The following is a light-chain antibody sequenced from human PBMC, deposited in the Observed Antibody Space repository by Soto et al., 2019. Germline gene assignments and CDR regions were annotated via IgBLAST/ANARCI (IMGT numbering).Light chain of an antibody. J-gene: IGKJ1*01. CDR1: QSISSW. V-gene: IGKV1-5*01. CDR2: DAS. CDR3: QQYNSYSM. Sequence: DIQMTQSPSTLSASVGDRVTITCRASQSISSWLAWYQQKPGKAPKLLIYDASSLESGVPSRYSGSGSGTEVSRRVSSLQRDDFTTYYCQQYNSYSMFGQGTKVEIK.